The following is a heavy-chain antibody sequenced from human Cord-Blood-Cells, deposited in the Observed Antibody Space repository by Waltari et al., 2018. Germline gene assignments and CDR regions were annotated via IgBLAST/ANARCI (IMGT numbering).Heavy chain of an antibody. CDR3: AKDREPLSGGGLDY. CDR1: GFTFSSYA. J-gene: IGHJ4*02. D-gene: IGHD3-10*01. CDR2: ISGSGGST. Sequence: EVQLLESGGGLVQPGGSLRLSCAASGFTFSSYAMSWVRQAPGKGLEWVSAISGSGGSTYYADSGKGRFTISRDNSKNPLYLQMNSLRAEDTAVYYCAKDREPLSGGGLDYWGQGTLVTVSS. V-gene: IGHV3-23*01.